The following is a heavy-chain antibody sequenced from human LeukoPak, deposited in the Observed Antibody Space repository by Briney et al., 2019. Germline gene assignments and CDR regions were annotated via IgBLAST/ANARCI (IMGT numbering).Heavy chain of an antibody. CDR1: GFTFSSYS. V-gene: IGHV3-21*01. J-gene: IGHJ4*02. D-gene: IGHD2-15*01. CDR2: ISSSSSYI. Sequence: GGSLRLSCAASGFTFSSYSMNWVRQAPGKGLEWVSSISSSSSYIYYADSVKGRFTISRDNAKNSLYLQMNSLRAEDTAVYYCARDGVEYCSGGSCYSFFDYWGQGTLVTVSS. CDR3: ARDGVEYCSGGSCYSFFDY.